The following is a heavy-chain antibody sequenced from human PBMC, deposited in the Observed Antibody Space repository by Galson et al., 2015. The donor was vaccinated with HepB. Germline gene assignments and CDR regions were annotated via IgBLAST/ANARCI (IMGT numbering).Heavy chain of an antibody. D-gene: IGHD6-13*01. CDR3: ATFGAAAGNY. J-gene: IGHJ4*02. Sequence: SLRLSCAASGFTVSSDYMGWVRQAPGKGLEWVSLIHSGGTTFYADPVKGRFTISRDNSKSTLFLQMNSLRLGDTAVYHCATFGAAAGNYWGQGTLVTVSS. CDR1: GFTVSSDY. CDR2: IHSGGTT. V-gene: IGHV3-53*01.